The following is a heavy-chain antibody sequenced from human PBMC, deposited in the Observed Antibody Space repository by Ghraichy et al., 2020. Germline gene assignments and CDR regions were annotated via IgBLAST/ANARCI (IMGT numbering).Heavy chain of an antibody. CDR3: ARDFRARSYIAASGIYFDY. CDR2: ISASDPYT. Sequence: GGSLRLSCAASGFAFNDYTMNWVRQAPGKGLEWVASISASDPYTYYADSVKGRFTISRDNAENSLFLQMNSLTAEDTAVYYCARDFRARSYIAASGIYFDYWGQGTLVTVSS. D-gene: IGHD3-10*01. CDR1: GFAFNDYT. J-gene: IGHJ4*02. V-gene: IGHV3-21*03.